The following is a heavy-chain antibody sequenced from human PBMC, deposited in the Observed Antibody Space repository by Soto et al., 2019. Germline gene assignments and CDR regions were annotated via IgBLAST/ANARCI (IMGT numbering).Heavy chain of an antibody. CDR2: IYYSGST. J-gene: IGHJ6*02. CDR3: ATIFGVAPSHGMDV. D-gene: IGHD3-3*01. CDR1: GGSISSGGYY. Sequence: TSETLSLTCTVSGGSISSGGYYGSWIRQHPGKGLEWIGYIYYSGSTYCNPSVKSRVTISVDTSKNQFSLNLSSVTAADTAVYYCATIFGVAPSHGMDVWAQGTTVTVSS. V-gene: IGHV4-31*03.